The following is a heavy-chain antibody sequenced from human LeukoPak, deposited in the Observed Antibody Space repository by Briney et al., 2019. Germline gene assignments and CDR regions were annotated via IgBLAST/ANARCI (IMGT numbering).Heavy chain of an antibody. CDR2: IYYSGST. CDR3: ARDRYCSSTSCFDNWFDP. Sequence: PSETLSLTCTVSGGSVSSGSYYWSWIRQPPGKGLEWIGDIYYSGSTNYNPSLKSRVTISVDTSKNQFSLKLSSVTAADTAVYYCARDRYCSSTSCFDNWFDPWGQGTLVTVSS. J-gene: IGHJ5*02. D-gene: IGHD2-2*01. CDR1: GGSVSSGSYY. V-gene: IGHV4-61*01.